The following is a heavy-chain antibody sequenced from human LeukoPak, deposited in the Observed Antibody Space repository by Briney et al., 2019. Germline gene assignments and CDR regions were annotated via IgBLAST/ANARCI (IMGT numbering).Heavy chain of an antibody. D-gene: IGHD3-3*01. CDR3: ARGGVPGGFYGSFDY. V-gene: IGHV4-59*01. J-gene: IGHJ4*02. CDR1: GGSISTYY. Sequence: SQTLSLTCTVSGGSISTYYWSWMRQPPGRGLEWIGYIYYSGSTNHNPSLQSRVTISVDTSKNQFSLKLNSVTAADTAVYYCARGGVPGGFYGSFDYWGQGTLVSVSS. CDR2: IYYSGST.